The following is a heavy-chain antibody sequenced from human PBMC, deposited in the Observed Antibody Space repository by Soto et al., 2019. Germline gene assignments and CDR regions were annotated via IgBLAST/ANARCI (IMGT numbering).Heavy chain of an antibody. Sequence: SETLSLTCTVSGGSISSYYWSWIRQPPGKGLEWIGYIYYSGSTNYNPSLKSRVTISVDTSKNQFSLKLSSVTAADTAVYYCARDKYILGEWLPHYYYYGMDVWGQGTTVTVSS. V-gene: IGHV4-59*01. CDR1: GGSISSYY. J-gene: IGHJ6*02. D-gene: IGHD3-3*01. CDR2: IYYSGST. CDR3: ARDKYILGEWLPHYYYYGMDV.